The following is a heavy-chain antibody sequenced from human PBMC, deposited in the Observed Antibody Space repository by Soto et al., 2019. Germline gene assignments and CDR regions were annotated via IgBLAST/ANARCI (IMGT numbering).Heavy chain of an antibody. CDR2: RYDDGST. CDR1: GDSIRNGNYY. Sequence: SETLSLTCAVFGDSIRNGNYYWAWIRQPPGKGLEWIVSRYDDGSTFYNPSLKGRVSVSIDTSKNQFSLKLSSVTAADTAVYYCAATPRYWGQGTLVTVSS. D-gene: IGHD1-26*01. V-gene: IGHV4-39*01. CDR3: AATPRY. J-gene: IGHJ4*02.